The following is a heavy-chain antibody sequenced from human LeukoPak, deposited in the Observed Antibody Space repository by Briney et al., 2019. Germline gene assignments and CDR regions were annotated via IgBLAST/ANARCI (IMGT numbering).Heavy chain of an antibody. CDR1: GFTFSSYA. CDR2: ISGSGGST. J-gene: IGHJ3*02. Sequence: GGSLRLSCAASGFTFSSYAMSWVRQAPGKGLEWASAISGSGGSTYYADSVKGRFTISRDNSKNTLYLQMNSLRAEDTAVYYCAKDLDDWGGSYLDAFDIWGQGTMVTVSS. V-gene: IGHV3-23*01. D-gene: IGHD1-26*01. CDR3: AKDLDDWGGSYLDAFDI.